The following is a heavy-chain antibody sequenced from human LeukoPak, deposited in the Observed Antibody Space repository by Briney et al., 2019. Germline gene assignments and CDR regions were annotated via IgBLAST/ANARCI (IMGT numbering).Heavy chain of an antibody. CDR1: GGSLAGYN. CDR2: VNHGGST. V-gene: IGHV4-34*01. CDR3: ARGRVRVVPGTGYFDS. Sequence: SETLSLTCAVHGGSLAGYNWNWIRQPPGKELEWIGDVNHGGSTNYNPSLESRVTVSIDTWNSQFFLELNSVTAADTAVYYCARGRVRVVPGTGYFDSWSQGSLVIVSS. J-gene: IGHJ4*02. D-gene: IGHD2-2*01.